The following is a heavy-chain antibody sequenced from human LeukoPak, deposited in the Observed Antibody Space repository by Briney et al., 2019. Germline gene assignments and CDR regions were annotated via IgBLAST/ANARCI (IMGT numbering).Heavy chain of an antibody. J-gene: IGHJ5*02. CDR1: GFTFSSYG. CDR2: ISYDGSNK. CDR3: AKDRSYGSSWYHRWFDP. D-gene: IGHD6-13*01. V-gene: IGHV3-30*18. Sequence: GGSLRLSCAASGFTFSSYGMHWVRQAPGKGLEWVAVISYDGSNKYYADSVKGRFTISRDNSKNTLYLQMNSLRAEDTAVYYCAKDRSYGSSWYHRWFDPWGRGTLVTVSS.